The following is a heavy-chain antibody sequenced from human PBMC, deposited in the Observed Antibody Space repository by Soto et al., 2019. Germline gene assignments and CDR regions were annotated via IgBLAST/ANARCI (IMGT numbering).Heavy chain of an antibody. CDR3: ARRYDYGSGSRYHDAFDI. Sequence: GASVKVSCKASGYTFTGYYMHWVRQAPGQGLEWMGWINPNSGNTSYAQKFQGRVTMTRNTSISTAYMELSSLRSEDTAVYYCARRYDYGSGSRYHDAFDIWGQGTMVTVSS. D-gene: IGHD3-10*01. J-gene: IGHJ3*02. CDR2: INPNSGNT. V-gene: IGHV1-2*02. CDR1: GYTFTGYY.